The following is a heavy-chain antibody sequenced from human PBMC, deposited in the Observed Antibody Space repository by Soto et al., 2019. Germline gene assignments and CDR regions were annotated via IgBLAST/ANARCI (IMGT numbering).Heavy chain of an antibody. Sequence: ASVKVSCKASGGTFSSYTISWVRQAPGQGLEWMGWISAYNGNTNYAQKLQGRVTMTTDTSTSTAYMELRSLRSDDTAVYYCAGATVTRDAFDIWGQGTMVTVSS. V-gene: IGHV1-18*01. D-gene: IGHD4-17*01. CDR1: GGTFSSYT. CDR2: ISAYNGNT. CDR3: AGATVTRDAFDI. J-gene: IGHJ3*02.